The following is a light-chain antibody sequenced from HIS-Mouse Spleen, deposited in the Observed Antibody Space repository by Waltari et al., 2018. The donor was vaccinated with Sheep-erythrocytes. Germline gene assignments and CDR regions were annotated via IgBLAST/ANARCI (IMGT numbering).Light chain of an antibody. J-gene: IGLJ3*02. V-gene: IGLV2-8*01. Sequence: QSALTQPPSASGSTGQSVTISCTGTSSDVRGSKYLPWYQQHPGKAPKLMIYEVSKRPSGVPDRFSGSKSGNTASLTVSGLQAEDEADYYCSSYAGSNNWVFGGGTKLTVL. CDR2: EVS. CDR1: SSDVRGSKY. CDR3: SSYAGSNNWV.